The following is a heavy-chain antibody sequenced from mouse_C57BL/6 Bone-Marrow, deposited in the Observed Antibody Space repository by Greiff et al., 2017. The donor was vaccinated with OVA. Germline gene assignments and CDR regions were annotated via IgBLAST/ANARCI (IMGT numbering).Heavy chain of an antibody. V-gene: IGHV1-39*01. D-gene: IGHD2-3*01. J-gene: IGHJ2*01. CDR2: INPNYGTT. Sequence: EVQLQQSGPELVKPGASVKISCKASGYSFTDYNMNWVKQSTGKSLEWIGVINPNYGTTSYNQKFKRKATLTVDQSSSTSYMQRNSLTSEDSAVYYCARGGNDGYYLDDWGQGTTLTVSS. CDR3: ARGGNDGYYLDD. CDR1: GYSFTDYN.